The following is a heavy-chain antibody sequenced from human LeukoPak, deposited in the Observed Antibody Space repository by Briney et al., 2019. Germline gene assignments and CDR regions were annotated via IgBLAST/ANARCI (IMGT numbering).Heavy chain of an antibody. CDR1: GYTFTSYG. J-gene: IGHJ4*02. D-gene: IGHD3-10*01. V-gene: IGHV1-18*01. CDR2: ISADNGNT. CDR3: ARELRITMVRGVIIKGRSFDY. Sequence: ASVKVSCKASGYTFTSYGISWVRQAPGQGLEWMGWISADNGNTNYAQKLQGRVTMTTDTSTSTAYMELRSLRSDDTAVYYCARELRITMVRGVIIKGRSFDYWGQGTLVTVSS.